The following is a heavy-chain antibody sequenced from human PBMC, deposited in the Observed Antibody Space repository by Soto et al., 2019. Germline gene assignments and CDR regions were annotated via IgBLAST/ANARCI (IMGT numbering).Heavy chain of an antibody. J-gene: IGHJ3*02. CDR3: AHPRGYGVFDAYDI. CDR2: LSPSGGET. Sequence: LRLSCVASGFTFSTYAMSWVRQAPGKGLEWVSALSPSGGETYYADSVKGRFTISRDNSMNALYLQMNSLKVEDTAVYYCAHPRGYGVFDAYDIWGQGTMVTVSS. V-gene: IGHV3-23*01. CDR1: GFTFSTYA. D-gene: IGHD4-17*01.